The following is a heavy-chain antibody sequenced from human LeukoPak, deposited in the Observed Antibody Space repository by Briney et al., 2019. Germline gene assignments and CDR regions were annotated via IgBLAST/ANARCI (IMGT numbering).Heavy chain of an antibody. J-gene: IGHJ4*02. CDR1: GGSISSSNW. CDR3: ARLQVTMVRGVIITAPYFDY. V-gene: IGHV4-4*02. CDR2: IYHSGST. Sequence: PSGTLSLTCAVSGGSISSSNWWSWVRQPPGKGLEWIGEIYHSGSTNYNPSLKSRVTISVDKSKNQFSLKLSSVTAADTAVYYCARLQVTMVRGVIITAPYFDYWGQGTLVTVSS. D-gene: IGHD3-10*01.